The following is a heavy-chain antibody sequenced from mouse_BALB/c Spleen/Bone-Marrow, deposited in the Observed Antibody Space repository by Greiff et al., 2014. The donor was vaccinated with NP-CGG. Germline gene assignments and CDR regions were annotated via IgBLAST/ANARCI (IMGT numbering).Heavy chain of an antibody. V-gene: IGHV7-3*02. CDR2: IRNKPNGYTT. D-gene: IGHD5-1*01. J-gene: IGHJ2*01. Sequence: EVQLQQSGGGLVQPGGSLRLSCTTSGFTFTDYFMTWVRQPPGKALEWLGFIRNKPNGYTTEYNPSVKGRFTISRGNSQGILYLQMNTLRAEDSAIYYCARDYSGYFDFWGQGTTLTVSS. CDR3: ARDYSGYFDF. CDR1: GFTFTDYF.